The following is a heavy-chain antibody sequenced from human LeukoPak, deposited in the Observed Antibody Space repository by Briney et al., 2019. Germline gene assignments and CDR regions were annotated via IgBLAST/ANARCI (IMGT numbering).Heavy chain of an antibody. V-gene: IGHV3-23*01. J-gene: IGHJ5*02. Sequence: GGSLRLSCAASGFTFSSYAMSWVRLAPGKGLEWVSAISGSGDSTYYTDSVKGRFTISRDNSKNTLYLQMNSLRAEDTAVYYCAKGLFGVVSTSWFDPWGQGTLVTVSS. CDR3: AKGLFGVVSTSWFDP. CDR1: GFTFSSYA. CDR2: ISGSGDST. D-gene: IGHD3-3*01.